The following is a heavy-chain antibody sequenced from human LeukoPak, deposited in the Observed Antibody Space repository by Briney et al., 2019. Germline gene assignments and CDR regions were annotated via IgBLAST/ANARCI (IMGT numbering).Heavy chain of an antibody. Sequence: PGGSLRLSCAASGFTFSSYSMNWVRQAPGKGLEWVSSISSSSSYIYYADSVKGRFTISRDNAKNSLYLQMNSLRAEDTAVYYCARDLGYYYDSSGYNSGYFQHWGQGTLVTVSS. CDR2: ISSSSSYI. CDR1: GFTFSSYS. CDR3: ARDLGYYYDSSGYNSGYFQH. V-gene: IGHV3-21*01. D-gene: IGHD3-22*01. J-gene: IGHJ1*01.